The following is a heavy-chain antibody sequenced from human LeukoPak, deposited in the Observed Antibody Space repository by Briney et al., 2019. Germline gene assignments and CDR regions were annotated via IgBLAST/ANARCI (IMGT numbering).Heavy chain of an antibody. CDR2: ISYDGSNK. CDR1: GFSFSTYS. D-gene: IGHD6-13*01. J-gene: IGHJ4*02. Sequence: GGSLRLSCAASGFSFSTYSMHWVRQAPGKGLEWVALISYDGSNKHYADSVKGRFTISRDNSENTLYLQMSSLRGEDTAECYCARGLHSGSWSFDYWGQGTLVTVSS. V-gene: IGHV3-30*15. CDR3: ARGLHSGSWSFDY.